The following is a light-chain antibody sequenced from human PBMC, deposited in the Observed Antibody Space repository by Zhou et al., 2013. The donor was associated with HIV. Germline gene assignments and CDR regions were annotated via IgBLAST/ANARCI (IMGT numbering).Light chain of an antibody. Sequence: EIVLTQSPATLSLSPGERATLSCRASQSVSSYLAWYQQKPGQAPRLLIYAASTLQSGVPSRFSGTGSGTDFTLTISCLQSEDFATYYCQQYYDYLWTFGHGTKV. V-gene: IGKV3D-15*01. CDR2: AAS. CDR3: QQYYDYLWT. CDR1: QSVSSY. J-gene: IGKJ1*01.